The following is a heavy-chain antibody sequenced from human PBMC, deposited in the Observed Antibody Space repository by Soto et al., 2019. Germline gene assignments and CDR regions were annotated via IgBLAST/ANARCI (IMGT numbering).Heavy chain of an antibody. J-gene: IGHJ4*02. CDR1: GFTMSSKA. CDR3: AKDKPGTTSFDY. Sequence: GGSLRLSCAASGFTMSSKAMYWVRQAPGKGLEWVSGISERGDTTHYADSVKGRSTISRDTSKNTLYLQLNTLRVDDTAVYYCAKDKPGTTSFDYWGQGTLVTVSS. D-gene: IGHD1-1*01. V-gene: IGHV3-23*01. CDR2: ISERGDTT.